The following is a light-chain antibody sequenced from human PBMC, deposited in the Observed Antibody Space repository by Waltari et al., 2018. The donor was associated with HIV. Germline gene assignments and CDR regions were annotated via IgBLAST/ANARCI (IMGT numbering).Light chain of an antibody. CDR1: NSDVGAYNY. Sequence: GSPGQSVTISCTGTNSDVGAYNYVGWYQQYPGKAPKLLIYDVYKRPSGVPDRFSGSKSGNTASLTISGLQAEDEADYHCCSFTPSHTAVVGGGTKLTVL. CDR2: DVY. J-gene: IGLJ2*01. CDR3: CSFTPSHTAV. V-gene: IGLV2-11*03.